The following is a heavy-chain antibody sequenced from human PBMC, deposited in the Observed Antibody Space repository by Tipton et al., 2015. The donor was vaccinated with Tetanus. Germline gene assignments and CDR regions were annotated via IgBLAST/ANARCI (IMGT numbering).Heavy chain of an antibody. V-gene: IGHV4-61*08. J-gene: IGHJ4*02. Sequence: TLSLTCTVSGASISGSGHYWTWFRQPPGKRLEWIGFVSSSGNSNYSPSLTGRVSMSLDTSKQQFSLSLTSATAADTAVYYCARGWSECSSWSCSPFDSWGQGTLVTVSS. CDR1: GASISGSGHY. CDR2: VSSSGNS. D-gene: IGHD2-2*01. CDR3: ARGWSECSSWSCSPFDS.